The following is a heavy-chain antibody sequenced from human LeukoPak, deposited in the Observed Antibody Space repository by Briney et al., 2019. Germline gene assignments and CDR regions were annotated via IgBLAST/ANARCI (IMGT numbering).Heavy chain of an antibody. Sequence: GGSLRLSCAASGFTFSDYYMSWIRQAPGKGLEWVSYISSSGSTIYYADSVKGRLTISRDNAKNSLYLQMNSLRAEDTAVYYCARDVRELGHDFDYWGQGTLVTVSS. CDR1: GFTFSDYY. CDR3: ARDVRELGHDFDY. V-gene: IGHV3-11*01. J-gene: IGHJ4*02. CDR2: ISSSGSTI. D-gene: IGHD3-10*02.